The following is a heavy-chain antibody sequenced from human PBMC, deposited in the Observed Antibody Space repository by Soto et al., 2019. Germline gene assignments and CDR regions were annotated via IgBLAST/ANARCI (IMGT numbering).Heavy chain of an antibody. CDR3: AKGGPDGFCSGGRCYFDY. CDR2: ISWNSNII. D-gene: IGHD2-15*01. CDR1: GFTFDDYA. J-gene: IGHJ4*02. Sequence: EVQLVESGGGLVQPGRSLRLSCAASGFTFDDYAMHWVRRVPGKGLEWVSSISWNSNIIGYADSVKGRFTISRDNAKNSLYLQMISLRPEDRALYYCAKGGPDGFCSGGRCYFDYWGQGTLVTVSS. V-gene: IGHV3-9*01.